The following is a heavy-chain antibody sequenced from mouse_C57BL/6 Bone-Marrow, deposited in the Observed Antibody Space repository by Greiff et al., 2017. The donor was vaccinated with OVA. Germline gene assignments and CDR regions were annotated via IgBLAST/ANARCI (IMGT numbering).Heavy chain of an antibody. CDR2: INPNNGTT. CDR3: ARGVLRWFAY. Sequence: EVKLMESGPELVKPGASVKISCKASGYSFTDYNMNWVKQSNGKSLEWIGVINPNNGTTSYNQKFKGKATLTVDQSSSTAYMQLSSLTSEDSAVYYCARGVLRWFAYWGQGTLVTVSA. CDR1: GYSFTDYN. V-gene: IGHV1-39*01. J-gene: IGHJ3*01. D-gene: IGHD1-1*01.